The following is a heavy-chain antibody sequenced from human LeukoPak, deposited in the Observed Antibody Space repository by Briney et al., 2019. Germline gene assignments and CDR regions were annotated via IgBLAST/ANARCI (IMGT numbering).Heavy chain of an antibody. CDR2: IYYSGST. CDR1: GGSIGSYY. D-gene: IGHD2-2*01. Sequence: SETLSLTCTVSGGSIGSYYWSWIRQPPGKGLEWIGYIYYSGSTNYNPSLKGRVTISVDTSKNQFSLKLSSVTAADTAVYYCARHIVVVPAAIYPPGWFDPWGQGTLVTVSS. V-gene: IGHV4-59*08. J-gene: IGHJ5*02. CDR3: ARHIVVVPAAIYPPGWFDP.